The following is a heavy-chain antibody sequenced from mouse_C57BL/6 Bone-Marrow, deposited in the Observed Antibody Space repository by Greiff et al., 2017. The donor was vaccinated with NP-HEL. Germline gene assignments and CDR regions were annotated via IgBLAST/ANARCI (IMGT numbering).Heavy chain of an antibody. CDR3: AREGALAY. CDR2: ISYDGSN. J-gene: IGHJ3*01. Sequence: EVQRVESGPGLVKPSQSLSLTCSVTGYSITSGYYWNWIRQFPGNKLEWMGYISYDGSNNYNPSLKNRISITRDTSKNQFFLKLNSVTTEDTATYYCAREGALAYWGQGTLVTVSA. D-gene: IGHD3-1*01. V-gene: IGHV3-6*01. CDR1: GYSITSGYY.